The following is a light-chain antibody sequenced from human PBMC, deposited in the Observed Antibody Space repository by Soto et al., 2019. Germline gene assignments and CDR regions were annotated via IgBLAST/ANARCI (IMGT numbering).Light chain of an antibody. Sequence: QSALTQPASVSGSPGQSITISCTGTSSDVGSYNLVSWYQQHPGKAPKLMIYEGSKWPSGVSNRFSGSKSGNTASLTISGLQAEDEADYYCCSYAGSRVVFGGGTKVTVL. CDR2: EGS. J-gene: IGLJ2*01. V-gene: IGLV2-23*01. CDR3: CSYAGSRVV. CDR1: SSDVGSYNL.